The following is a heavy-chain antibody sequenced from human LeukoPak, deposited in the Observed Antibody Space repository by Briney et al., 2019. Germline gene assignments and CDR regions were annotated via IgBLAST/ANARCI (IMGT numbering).Heavy chain of an antibody. D-gene: IGHD4-17*01. V-gene: IGHV4-59*01. Sequence: PSETLSLTCAVYGGSFSGYYWSWIRQPPGKGLEWIGYIYYSGSTNYNPSLKSRVTISIDTSRNQFSLRLSSVTAADTAVYYCARYVGRATVTQYSFDYWGQGTLVTVSS. CDR2: IYYSGST. CDR3: ARYVGRATVTQYSFDY. CDR1: GGSFSGYY. J-gene: IGHJ4*02.